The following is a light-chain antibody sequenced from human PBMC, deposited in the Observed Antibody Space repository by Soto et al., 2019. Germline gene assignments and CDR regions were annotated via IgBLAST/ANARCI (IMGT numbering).Light chain of an antibody. V-gene: IGLV1-47*02. CDR3: AAWDDSLRGPV. J-gene: IGLJ2*01. CDR1: SSNIGTNY. CDR2: SNN. Sequence: QSVLTQPPSASGTPGQRVTISCSGSSSNIGTNYVYWYQQLPGTAPELLIYSNNQRPSGVPDRFSGSKSGTSASLAISGLRSEDEADYYCAAWDDSLRGPVFGGGTKVTVL.